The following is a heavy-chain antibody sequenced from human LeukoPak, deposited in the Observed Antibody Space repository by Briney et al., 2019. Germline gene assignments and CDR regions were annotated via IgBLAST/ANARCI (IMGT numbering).Heavy chain of an antibody. J-gene: IGHJ5*02. CDR2: IYYSGST. V-gene: IGHV4-59*08. Sequence: PSETLSLTCTVSGGSISSYYWSWIRQPPGKGLEWIGYIYYSGSTNYNPSLKSRVTISVDTSKNQFSLKLSSVTAADTAVYYCARHIAAAGTPNWFDPWGQGTLVTVSS. D-gene: IGHD6-13*01. CDR1: GGSISSYY. CDR3: ARHIAAAGTPNWFDP.